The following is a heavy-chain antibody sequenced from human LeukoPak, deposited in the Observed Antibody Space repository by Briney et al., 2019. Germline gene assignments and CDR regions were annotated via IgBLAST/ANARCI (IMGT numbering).Heavy chain of an antibody. Sequence: GASVKVSCKASGYTFTGYYMHWVRQAPGQGLEWMGRINPNSGGTNYAQKFQGRVTMTRDTSISTAYMELSRLRSDDTAVYYCARVHNSGSPFDYWGQGTLVTVSS. J-gene: IGHJ4*02. V-gene: IGHV1-2*06. CDR3: ARVHNSGSPFDY. CDR1: GYTFTGYY. CDR2: INPNSGGT. D-gene: IGHD1-26*01.